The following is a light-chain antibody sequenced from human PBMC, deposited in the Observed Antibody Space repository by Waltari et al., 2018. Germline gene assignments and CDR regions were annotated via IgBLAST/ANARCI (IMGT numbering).Light chain of an antibody. V-gene: IGKV4-1*01. CDR1: QSVLYSSNNKNY. CDR2: WAS. CDR3: QQYYSTPIT. J-gene: IGKJ5*01. Sequence: DIVMTQSPDSLAVSLGERATINCKSSQSVLYSSNNKNYLAWYQQKPGQPPKLLIYWASTRESVVPDRFSGSGSGTDFTLTISSLQAEDLAVYYCQQYYSTPITFGQGTRLEIK.